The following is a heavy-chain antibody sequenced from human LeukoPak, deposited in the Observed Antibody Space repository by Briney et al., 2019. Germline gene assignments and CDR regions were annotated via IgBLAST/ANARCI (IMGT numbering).Heavy chain of an antibody. CDR2: ISYDGSNK. Sequence: HPGGSLRLSCAASEFTFSSYGMHWVRQAPGKGLEWVAVISYDGSNKYYADSVRGRFTISRDNSKNTLYLQMNSLRAEDTAVYYCAKVGVNYDMRRYYFDYWGQGTLVTVSS. CDR1: EFTFSSYG. D-gene: IGHD3-9*01. CDR3: AKVGVNYDMRRYYFDY. J-gene: IGHJ4*02. V-gene: IGHV3-30*18.